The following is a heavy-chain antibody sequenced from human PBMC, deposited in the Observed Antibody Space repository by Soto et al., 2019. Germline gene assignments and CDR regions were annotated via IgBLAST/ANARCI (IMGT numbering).Heavy chain of an antibody. V-gene: IGHV3-21*01. CDR3: ARGTVGYCSSTSCSNYYYYGMDV. CDR1: GFTFSSYS. D-gene: IGHD2-2*01. CDR2: ISSSSTYI. J-gene: IGHJ6*02. Sequence: GGSLRLSCAASGFTFSSYSMNWVRQAPGKGLEWVSSISSSSTYIYYADSVKGRFTISRDNAKNSLYLQMNSLRAEDTTVYYCARGTVGYCSSTSCSNYYYYGMDVWGQGTTVTVSS.